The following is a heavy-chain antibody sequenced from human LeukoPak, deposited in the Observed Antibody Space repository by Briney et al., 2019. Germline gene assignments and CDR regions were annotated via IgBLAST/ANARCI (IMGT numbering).Heavy chain of an antibody. D-gene: IGHD3-22*01. V-gene: IGHV1-24*01. CDR2: FDPEDGET. J-gene: IGHJ4*02. CDR1: GYTLTELS. Sequence: ASVKVSSTVSGYTLTELSMHWVRQAPGKGLEWMGGFDPEDGETIYAKKFQGRVTMTEDTSTDTAYMELSSLGSEDTAVYYCATDYYDSSGYYYFDYWGQGTLVTVSS. CDR3: ATDYYDSSGYYYFDY.